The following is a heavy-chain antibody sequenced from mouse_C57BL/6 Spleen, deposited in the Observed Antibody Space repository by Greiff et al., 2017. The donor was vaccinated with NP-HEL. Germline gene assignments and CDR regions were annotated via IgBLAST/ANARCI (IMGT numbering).Heavy chain of an antibody. D-gene: IGHD2-1*01. CDR1: GYTFTDYY. CDR2: IYPGSGNT. CDR3: ARSRYYGNFYFDY. V-gene: IGHV1-76*01. Sequence: QVHVKQSGAELVRPGASVKLSCKASGYTFTDYYINWVKQRPGQGLEWIARIYPGSGNTYYNEKFKGKATLTAEKSSSTAYMQLSSLTSEDSAVYFCARSRYYGNFYFDYWGQGTTLTVSS. J-gene: IGHJ2*01.